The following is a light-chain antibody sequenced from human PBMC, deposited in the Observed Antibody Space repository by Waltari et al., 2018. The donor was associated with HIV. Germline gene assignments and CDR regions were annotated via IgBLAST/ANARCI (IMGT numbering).Light chain of an antibody. CDR1: TGPVTSAYY. CDR3: LLYYGGSWV. CDR2: NTG. Sequence: QTVVTQEPSLTVSPGGTVTLTCASTTGPVTSAYYPNWFQQKPGQAPRSLIYNTGNKNSWTPARFSGSLLGVKAALTLSGVQAEDEAEYYCLLYYGGSWVFGGGTKLTVL. V-gene: IGLV7-43*01. J-gene: IGLJ3*02.